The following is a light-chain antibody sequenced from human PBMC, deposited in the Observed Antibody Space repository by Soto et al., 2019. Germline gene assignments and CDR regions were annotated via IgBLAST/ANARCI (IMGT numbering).Light chain of an antibody. CDR1: QSVTKS. J-gene: IGKJ1*01. V-gene: IGKV3-20*01. CDR3: QQYGGSPRP. CDR2: GAS. Sequence: EARGAVTLVRVDGATLSCRASQSVTKSLAWYQQKPGQAPRLLIYGASSRATGIPDRFSGSGSGTDFTLTISRLEPEDFAVYYCQQYGGSPRPFGQGTKVDIK.